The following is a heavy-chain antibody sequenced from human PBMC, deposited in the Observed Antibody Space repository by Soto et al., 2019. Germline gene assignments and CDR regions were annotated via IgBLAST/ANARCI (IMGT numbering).Heavy chain of an antibody. CDR2: IYYSGST. J-gene: IGHJ4*02. CDR1: GGSISSSSYY. D-gene: IGHD1-26*01. CDR3: ARQGLVGATTFDY. V-gene: IGHV4-39*01. Sequence: SDTLSLTCTVSGGSISSSSYYWDWIRQPPGKGLEWIGSIYYSGSTYYNPSLKSRVTISADTSKSQFSLRLSSVTAADTAVYYCARQGLVGATTFDYWGQGTLVTVSS.